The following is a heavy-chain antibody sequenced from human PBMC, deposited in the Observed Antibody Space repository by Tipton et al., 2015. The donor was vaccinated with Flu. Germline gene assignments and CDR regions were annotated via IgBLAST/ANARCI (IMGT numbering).Heavy chain of an antibody. Sequence: TLSLTCAVSGYSISSGYYWGWIRQPPGKGLEWIGSIYHSGSTYYNPSLKSRVTISADTSKNQFSLKLSSVTAADPAVYYCSRRYCSGGSCVTGWFDPWGQGTLVTVSS. V-gene: IGHV4-38-2*01. CDR1: GYSISSGYY. D-gene: IGHD2-15*01. CDR2: IYHSGST. CDR3: SRRYCSGGSCVTGWFDP. J-gene: IGHJ5*02.